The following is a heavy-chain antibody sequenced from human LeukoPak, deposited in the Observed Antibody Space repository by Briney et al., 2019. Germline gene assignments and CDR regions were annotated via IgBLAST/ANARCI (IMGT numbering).Heavy chain of an antibody. CDR2: ISYDGYNK. Sequence: GGSLRLSCAAPGSTFSNYAMHWVRQAPGEGLGWVAVISYDGYNKYYADSVKGRFSISRDNSKNTLYLQMNSLRAEDTAVYYCARVVVPAIHGLDYWGQGTLVTVSS. V-gene: IGHV3-30*04. CDR3: ARVVVPAIHGLDY. CDR1: GSTFSNYA. J-gene: IGHJ4*02. D-gene: IGHD2-21*02.